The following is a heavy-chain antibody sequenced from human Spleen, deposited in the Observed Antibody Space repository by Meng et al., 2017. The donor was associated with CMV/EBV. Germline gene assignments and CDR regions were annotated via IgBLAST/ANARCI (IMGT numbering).Heavy chain of an antibody. J-gene: IGHJ4*02. CDR1: GFTFSSYE. CDR2: INGRGNYR. CDR3: ATPLAITIFGGDKGGVVY. Sequence: GESLKISCAASGFTFSSYEMNWVRQAPGKGLEWVSSINGRGNYRYYADSVKGRFTISRDKAKNSLYLQMKSLRAEDTAVYYCATPLAITIFGGDKGGVVYWGQGTLVTVSS. D-gene: IGHD3-3*01. V-gene: IGHV3-21*01.